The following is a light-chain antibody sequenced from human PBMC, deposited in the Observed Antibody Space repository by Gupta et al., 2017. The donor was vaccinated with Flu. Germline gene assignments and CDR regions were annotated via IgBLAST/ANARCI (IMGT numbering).Light chain of an antibody. J-gene: IGLJ2*01. CDR3: GTWDDSLSAMV. Sequence: QSVLTQPPSVSAAPGQKVTFSCSGSSSNIGINYVSWYQQLPGTAPKLFIYENDKRPSGIPDRVTGSKSGTSATLGITGLQTGDEAHYYCGTWDDSLSAMVFGGGTKLAVL. V-gene: IGLV1-51*01. CDR2: END. CDR1: SSNIGINY.